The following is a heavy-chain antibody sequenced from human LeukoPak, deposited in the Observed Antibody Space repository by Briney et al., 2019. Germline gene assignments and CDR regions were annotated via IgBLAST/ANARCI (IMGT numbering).Heavy chain of an antibody. CDR2: ISAYNGNT. CDR1: GYTFTSYG. J-gene: IGHJ3*02. Sequence: ASVKVSCKASGYTFTSYGISWVRQAPGQGLERMGWISAYNGNTNYAQKLQGRVTMTTDTSTSTAYMELRSLRSDDTAVYYCARDPSYCSSTSCYTLDAFDIWGQGTMVTVSS. CDR3: ARDPSYCSSTSCYTLDAFDI. D-gene: IGHD2-2*02. V-gene: IGHV1-18*01.